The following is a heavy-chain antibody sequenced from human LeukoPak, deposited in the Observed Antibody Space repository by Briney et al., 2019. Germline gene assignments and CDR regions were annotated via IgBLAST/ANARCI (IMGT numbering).Heavy chain of an antibody. V-gene: IGHV1-2*02. CDR1: GYTFTGYY. CDR3: RTDRYGDYGDYIDY. D-gene: IGHD4-17*01. Sequence: ASVKVSCKASGYTFTGYYMHWVRQAPGQGLEWMGWINPNSGGTNYAQKFQGRVTMTRDTSISTAYLELSRLRSDDTAVYYCRTDRYGDYGDYIDYWGQGTLVTVSS. J-gene: IGHJ4*02. CDR2: INPNSGGT.